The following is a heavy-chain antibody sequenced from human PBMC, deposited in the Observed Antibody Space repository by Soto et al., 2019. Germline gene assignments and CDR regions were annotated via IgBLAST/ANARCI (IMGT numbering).Heavy chain of an antibody. CDR2: IYYSGST. CDR3: ARRYGGSIDY. CDR1: GGSISSYY. J-gene: IGHJ4*02. Sequence: SETLSLTCTVSGGSISSYYWSWIRQPPGKGLEWIGYIYYSGSTNYNPSLKSRVTISVDTSKNQFSLKLSSVTAADTAVYYCARRYGGSIDYWGQGTLVTVSS. D-gene: IGHD2-15*01. V-gene: IGHV4-59*08.